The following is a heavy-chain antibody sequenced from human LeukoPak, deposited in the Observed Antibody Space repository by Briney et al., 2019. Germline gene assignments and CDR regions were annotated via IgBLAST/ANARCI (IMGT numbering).Heavy chain of an antibody. CDR3: ARGDGDYVTHYFDY. CDR2: IKQDGSEK. CDR1: GFTFSSYW. Sequence: GGPLRLSCAASGFTFSSYWMSWVRQAPGKGLEWVANIKQDGSEKYYVDSVKGRFTISRDNAKNSLYLQMNSLRAEDTAVYYCARGDGDYVTHYFDYWGQGTLVTVSS. V-gene: IGHV3-7*01. D-gene: IGHD4-17*01. J-gene: IGHJ4*02.